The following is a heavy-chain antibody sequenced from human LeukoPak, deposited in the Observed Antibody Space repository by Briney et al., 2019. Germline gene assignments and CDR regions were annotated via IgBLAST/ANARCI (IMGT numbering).Heavy chain of an antibody. D-gene: IGHD3-9*01. V-gene: IGHV4-34*01. CDR3: ARGYDSVGFDY. Sequence: SETLSLTCAVYGGSFSGYYWSWIRQPPGKGLEWIGEINHSGSTNYNPSLKSRVTISVDTSKNQFSLKLSSVTAADTAVYYCARGYDSVGFDYWGQGTLVTVSS. J-gene: IGHJ4*02. CDR2: INHSGST. CDR1: GGSFSGYY.